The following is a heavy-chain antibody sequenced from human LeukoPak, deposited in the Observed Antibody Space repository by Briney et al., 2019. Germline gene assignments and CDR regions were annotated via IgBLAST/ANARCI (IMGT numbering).Heavy chain of an antibody. CDR1: GDSVSSNRAA. D-gene: IGHD5-24*01. Sequence: SQTLSLTCAISGDSVSSNRAAWNWFRQSPSRGLEWLGRTYYTSKWYNDYAVSVKSRITVNPDTSKNQFSLHLNSVTPEDTAVYYCARQRFRRFDPWGQGTLVTVSS. CDR3: ARQRFRRFDP. CDR2: TYYTSKWYN. V-gene: IGHV6-1*01. J-gene: IGHJ5*02.